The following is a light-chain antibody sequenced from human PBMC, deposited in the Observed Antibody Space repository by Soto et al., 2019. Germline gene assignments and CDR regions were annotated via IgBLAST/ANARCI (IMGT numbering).Light chain of an antibody. V-gene: IGLV2-14*03. CDR1: SSDVGGYNY. Sequence: QSALTQPASVSGSPGQSITISCTGTSSDVGGYNYVSWYQHHPGKAPKLMIYDVSNRPSGVSNRFSGSKSGNTASLIISGLQAEDEADYYCSSYTSSSTRVFGTGTKVTVL. CDR3: SSYTSSSTRV. CDR2: DVS. J-gene: IGLJ1*01.